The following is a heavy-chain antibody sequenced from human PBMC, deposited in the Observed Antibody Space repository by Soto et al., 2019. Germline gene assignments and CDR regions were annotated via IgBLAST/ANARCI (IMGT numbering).Heavy chain of an antibody. CDR2: ISSSGSTI. V-gene: IGHV3-11*01. Sequence: GGSLRLSCAASGFTFSDYYMSWIRQAPGKGLEWVSYISSSGSTIYYADSVKGRFTISRDNAKNSLYLQMNSLRAEDTAVYYCARDRWDYYYYMDVWGKGTTVTVSS. CDR1: GFTFSDYY. D-gene: IGHD1-26*01. CDR3: ARDRWDYYYYMDV. J-gene: IGHJ6*03.